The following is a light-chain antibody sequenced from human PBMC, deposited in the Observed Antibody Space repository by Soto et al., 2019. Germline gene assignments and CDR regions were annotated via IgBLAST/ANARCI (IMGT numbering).Light chain of an antibody. J-gene: IGLJ2*01. CDR2: TYD. V-gene: IGLV1-44*01. CDR3: AAWDDRVNGVV. CDR1: SCNIGTYT. Sequence: SVLTQPPSVSGTPGQSITISCSGSSCNIGTYTLHWYQHLPGTAPKHLLSTYDQRPSGVADRFSGSKSGTSAYLAISGLQSEDEADYYCAAWDDRVNGVVFGVGTKLTVL.